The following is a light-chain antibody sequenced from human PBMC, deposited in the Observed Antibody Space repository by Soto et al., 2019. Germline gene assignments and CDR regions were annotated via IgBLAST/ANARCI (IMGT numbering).Light chain of an antibody. CDR1: QSISSW. J-gene: IGKJ4*01. CDR2: DAS. Sequence: DIQMTQSPSTLSASVGDRVTITCRASQSISSWLAWYQQKPGKAPKLLIYDASSLESGVPSRFSGSESGTEFTLTISSLQPDDFATYYCQQYNSYSPTTFGGGTKVEIK. CDR3: QQYNSYSPTT. V-gene: IGKV1-5*01.